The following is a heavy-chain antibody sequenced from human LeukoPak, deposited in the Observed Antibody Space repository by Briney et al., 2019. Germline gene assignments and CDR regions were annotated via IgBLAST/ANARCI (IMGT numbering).Heavy chain of an antibody. Sequence: GGSLRLSCAASGFTFGSYWMSWVRQAPGKGLGWVANIKQDGSEKYYVDSVKGRFTISRDNAKNSLYLQMNSLRAEDTAVYYCARAKSLFDSWGQGTLVTVSS. V-gene: IGHV3-7*03. J-gene: IGHJ4*02. D-gene: IGHD3-10*01. CDR2: IKQDGSEK. CDR1: GFTFGSYW. CDR3: ARAKSLFDS.